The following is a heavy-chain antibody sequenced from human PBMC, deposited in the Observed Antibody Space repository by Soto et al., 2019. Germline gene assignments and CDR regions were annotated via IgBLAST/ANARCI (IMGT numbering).Heavy chain of an antibody. CDR1: GFTFSNYA. D-gene: IGHD6-13*01. CDR2: INTSGGNT. CDR3: TKDWQHDS. V-gene: IGHV3-23*01. J-gene: IGHJ5*01. Sequence: EVQLLESGGGLVQPGGSLRLSCAASGFTFSNYAMTWVRQATGKGLECVSTINTSGGNTHYADSVKGRFSVSRDNSTNTLSLQMNSLRAEDTAVYYCTKDWQHDSWGQGPLVTVSS.